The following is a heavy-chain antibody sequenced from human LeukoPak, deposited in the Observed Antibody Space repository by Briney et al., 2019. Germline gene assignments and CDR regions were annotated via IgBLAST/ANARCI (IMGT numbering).Heavy chain of an antibody. D-gene: IGHD3-22*01. Sequence: SETLSLTCAVSGGSISSGGYSWSWIRQPPGKGLEWIGYIYHSGSTYYNPSLKSRVTISVDTSKNQFSLRLSSVTAADTAVYYCARGRDSRGYQFMGFDSWGRGTLVTVSS. V-gene: IGHV4-30-2*01. CDR3: ARGRDSRGYQFMGFDS. CDR2: IYHSGST. J-gene: IGHJ4*02. CDR1: GGSISSGGYS.